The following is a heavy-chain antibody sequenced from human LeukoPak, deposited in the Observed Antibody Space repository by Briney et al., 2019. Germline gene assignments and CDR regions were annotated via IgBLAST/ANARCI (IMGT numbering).Heavy chain of an antibody. V-gene: IGHV4-59*05. CDR3: AGLRSTNDY. Sequence: SEALSLTCTVSGGFISDYPWSWIRQPAGKGLEWIGSIFYSGGTFYNPSLKSRVTISVGTSKNQFSLKLRSVTAADTAMYYCAGLRSTNDYWGEGTLVTVSS. CDR1: GGFISDYP. CDR2: IFYSGGT. J-gene: IGHJ4*02. D-gene: IGHD4-17*01.